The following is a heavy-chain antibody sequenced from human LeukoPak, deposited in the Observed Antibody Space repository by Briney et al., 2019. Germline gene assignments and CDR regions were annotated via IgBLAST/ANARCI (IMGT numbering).Heavy chain of an antibody. CDR1: GYTFTGYY. Sequence: ASVKVSCKASGYTFTGYYIHWVRQAPGQGLEWMGRINPNSGGTNYAQKFQGRVTMTRDTSISTAYMDLSRLRSDDTAVYYCARSEGTTLKFDYWGQGTLVTVPS. CDR3: ARSEGTTLKFDY. J-gene: IGHJ4*02. CDR2: INPNSGGT. D-gene: IGHD1-7*01. V-gene: IGHV1-2*06.